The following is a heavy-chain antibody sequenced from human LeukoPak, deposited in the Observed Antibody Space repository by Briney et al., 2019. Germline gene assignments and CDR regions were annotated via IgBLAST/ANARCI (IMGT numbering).Heavy chain of an antibody. V-gene: IGHV3-7*04. Sequence: GGSLRLSCAASGFTFDDYGMSWVRQAPGKGLEWVANIHQDGNEKYYVDSVKGRFTISRDNAENSLYLQMNSLRAEDTAVYYCARGDKFSGDYWGQGTLVTVSS. CDR2: IHQDGNEK. D-gene: IGHD2-15*01. J-gene: IGHJ4*02. CDR1: GFTFDDYG. CDR3: ARGDKFSGDY.